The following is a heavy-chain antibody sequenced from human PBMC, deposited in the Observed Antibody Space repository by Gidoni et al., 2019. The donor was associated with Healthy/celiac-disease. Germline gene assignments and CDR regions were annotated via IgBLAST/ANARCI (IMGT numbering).Heavy chain of an antibody. Sequence: EVQLLESGGGLIQPGGSLRLSCAASGFTVSTNYMSWVRQAPGKGLEWVSVIYSGGRTYYADSVKGRLTISRDKSKNTLYHQMNSLRAEDTAVYYCAREGGAYCGGDCYSDAFDIWGQGTMVTVSS. D-gene: IGHD2-21*02. CDR1: GFTVSTNY. CDR3: AREGGAYCGGDCYSDAFDI. CDR2: IYSGGRT. J-gene: IGHJ3*02. V-gene: IGHV3-53*01.